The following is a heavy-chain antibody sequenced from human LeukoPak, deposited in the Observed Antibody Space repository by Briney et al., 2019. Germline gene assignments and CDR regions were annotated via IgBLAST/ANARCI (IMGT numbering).Heavy chain of an antibody. J-gene: IGHJ4*02. Sequence: GGSLRLSCAASGFTFSSYGMSWVRQAPGKGLEWVSAISGRSGSTYYADSVKGRFTISRDNSKNSLYLQMNSLRAEDTALYYCAKDTRPLSYTFDYWGQGTLVTVSS. V-gene: IGHV3-23*01. CDR1: GFTFSSYG. CDR2: ISGRSGST. CDR3: AKDTRPLSYTFDY. D-gene: IGHD3-16*02.